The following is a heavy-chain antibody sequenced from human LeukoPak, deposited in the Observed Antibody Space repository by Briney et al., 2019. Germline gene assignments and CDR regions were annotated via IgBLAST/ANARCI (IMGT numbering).Heavy chain of an antibody. V-gene: IGHV4-61*02. D-gene: IGHD6-13*01. CDR2: IYTSGST. CDR3: ATSPAYSTMIKYYFDY. Sequence: SETLSLTCTVSGGSISSGSYYWSWIRQPAGKGLEWIGRIYTSGSTNYSPSLKSRVTISVDTSKNQFSLKLSSVTAADTAVYYCATSPAYSTMIKYYFDYWGQGTLVTVSS. CDR1: GGSISSGSYY. J-gene: IGHJ4*02.